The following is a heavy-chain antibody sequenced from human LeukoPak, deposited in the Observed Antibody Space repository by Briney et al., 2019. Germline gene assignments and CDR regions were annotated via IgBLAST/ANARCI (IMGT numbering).Heavy chain of an antibody. J-gene: IGHJ4*02. CDR3: AKDMRPYSGDRSFLFDQ. Sequence: GGSLRLSCAASGFSFTYYGIHWVRQAPGKGLEWVALISYDGSDKYSADSVKGRFTISRDNSQNTLYLQMNSLRPEDTAIYYCAKDMRPYSGDRSFLFDQWGQGTLVIVSS. CDR2: ISYDGSDK. CDR1: GFSFTYYG. V-gene: IGHV3-30*18. D-gene: IGHD2-21*02.